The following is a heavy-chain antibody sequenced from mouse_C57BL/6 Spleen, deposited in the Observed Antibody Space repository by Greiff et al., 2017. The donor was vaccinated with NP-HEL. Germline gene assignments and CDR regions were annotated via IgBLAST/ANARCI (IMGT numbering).Heavy chain of an antibody. CDR2: ISSCSSTI. CDR1: GFSFSDYG. CDR3: ARELGRSGYFDY. V-gene: IGHV5-17*01. J-gene: IGHJ2*01. Sequence: EVMLVESGGGLVKPGGSLKLSCAASGFSFSDYGMHWVRQSPEKGLEWVAYISSCSSTIYYADTVKGRFTISSDNAKNTLFLQMTSLRSEDTAMYYCARELGRSGYFDYWGQGTTLTVSS. D-gene: IGHD4-1*01.